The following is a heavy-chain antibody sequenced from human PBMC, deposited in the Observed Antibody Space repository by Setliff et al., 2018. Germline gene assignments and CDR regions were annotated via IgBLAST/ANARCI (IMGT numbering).Heavy chain of an antibody. CDR2: ISVYTGHT. J-gene: IGHJ4*02. Sequence: ASVNVSCKASGYSFSNYDIMWVRQAPGQGLEWMGWISVYTGHTKSAQKFQGRVTMTTDTSTSTAYMELRSLTSDETAVYYCARSQWDGLWFKELLSNWGQGTLGTVSS. D-gene: IGHD3-10*01. CDR1: GYSFSNYD. CDR3: ARSQWDGLWFKELLSN. V-gene: IGHV1-18*01.